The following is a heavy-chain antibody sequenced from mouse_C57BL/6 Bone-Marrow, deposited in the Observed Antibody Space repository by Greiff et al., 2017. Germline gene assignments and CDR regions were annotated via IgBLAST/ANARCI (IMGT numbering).Heavy chain of an antibody. CDR3: ARHEEGGIYYGNYWFAY. CDR1: GYTFTEYT. D-gene: IGHD2-1*01. CDR2: FYPGSGSI. J-gene: IGHJ3*01. Sequence: VQLQQSGAELVKPGASVKLSCKASGYTFTEYTIHWVKQRSGQGLEWIGWFYPGSGSIKYNEKFKYKATLTADKSSSTVYMELSRLTSEDSAVYCGARHEEGGIYYGNYWFAYWGQGTLVTVSA. V-gene: IGHV1-62-2*01.